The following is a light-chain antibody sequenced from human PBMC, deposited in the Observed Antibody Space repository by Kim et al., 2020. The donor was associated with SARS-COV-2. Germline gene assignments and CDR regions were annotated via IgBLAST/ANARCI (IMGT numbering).Light chain of an antibody. CDR2: DAS. CDR3: QQRSNWHPT. J-gene: IGKJ4*01. Sequence: DTVLTQFPATLSLSPGERATLSCRASQSVSTYLAWYQHKPGQPPRLLIHDASNRATGIPPRFSGSGSGTDFTLTISSLEPEDFAIYYCQQRSNWHPTFGGGTKVDIK. V-gene: IGKV3-11*01. CDR1: QSVSTY.